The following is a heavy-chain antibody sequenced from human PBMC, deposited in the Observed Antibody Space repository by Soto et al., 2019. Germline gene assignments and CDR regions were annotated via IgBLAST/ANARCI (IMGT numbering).Heavy chain of an antibody. Sequence: EVQLVESGGGLVQPGGSLRLSCAASGFTFNNYWMHWVRQAPGKGLVWVSRINNDGSSIGYADSAKGRFTISRDNAKNTLYLQMNSLRAEDTAVYYCARDLSSSGFFYYHYGMDVWGPGTTVTVSS. D-gene: IGHD3-3*01. CDR1: GFTFNNYW. V-gene: IGHV3-74*01. CDR2: INNDGSSI. CDR3: ARDLSSSGFFYYHYGMDV. J-gene: IGHJ6*02.